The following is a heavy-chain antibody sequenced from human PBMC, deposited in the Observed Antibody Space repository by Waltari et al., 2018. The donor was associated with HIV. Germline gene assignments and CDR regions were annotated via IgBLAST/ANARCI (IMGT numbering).Heavy chain of an antibody. Sequence: EVQLEESGGSFVQPGGSLRLSCAASGFTFSDYAMNWVRQAPGKGLEWISYISSTSFNIKYADSVKGRCTISRDNTKNSLDLEMNNLRDGDTAVYYCARDTLNLYFGLDVWGRGTAVTVSS. CDR2: ISSTSFNI. J-gene: IGHJ6*02. CDR1: GFTFSDYA. CDR3: ARDTLNLYFGLDV. V-gene: IGHV3-48*02.